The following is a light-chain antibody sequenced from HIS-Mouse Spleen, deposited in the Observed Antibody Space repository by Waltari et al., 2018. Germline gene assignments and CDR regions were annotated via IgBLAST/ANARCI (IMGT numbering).Light chain of an antibody. CDR2: KAS. Sequence: DIQMTQSPSTLSASVGDRVTITCRASQSISSWLAWYQQKPGKAPKLRIYKASSLESGVPSRFSGSGSGTEFTLTISSLQPDDFATYYCQQYNSYLSTFGPGTKVDIK. CDR1: QSISSW. J-gene: IGKJ3*01. CDR3: QQYNSYLST. V-gene: IGKV1-5*03.